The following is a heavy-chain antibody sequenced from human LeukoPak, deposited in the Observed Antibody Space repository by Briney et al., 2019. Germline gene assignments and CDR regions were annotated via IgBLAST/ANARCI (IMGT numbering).Heavy chain of an antibody. CDR2: IYHSGST. CDR1: GYSISSGYY. Sequence: ASETLSLTCAVSGYSISSGYYWGWIRQPPGKGLEWIGSIYHSGSTYYSPSLKSRVTISVDTSKNQFSLKLSSVTAADTAVYYCAREITFGGVIVQHFDYWGQGTLVTVSS. D-gene: IGHD3-16*02. V-gene: IGHV4-38-2*02. CDR3: AREITFGGVIVQHFDY. J-gene: IGHJ4*02.